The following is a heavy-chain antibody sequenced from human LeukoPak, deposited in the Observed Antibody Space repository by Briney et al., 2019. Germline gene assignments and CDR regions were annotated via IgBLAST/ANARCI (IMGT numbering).Heavy chain of an antibody. CDR1: GFTFSSYA. CDR3: AKDRRYDILTGSLNY. Sequence: GGSLRLSCAASGFTFSSYAMSWVRPAPGKGLEWVSAISGSGGSTYYADSVKGRFTISRDNSKNTLYLQMNSLRAEDTAVYYCAKDRRYDILTGSLNYWGQGTLVTVSS. D-gene: IGHD3-9*01. V-gene: IGHV3-23*01. CDR2: ISGSGGST. J-gene: IGHJ4*02.